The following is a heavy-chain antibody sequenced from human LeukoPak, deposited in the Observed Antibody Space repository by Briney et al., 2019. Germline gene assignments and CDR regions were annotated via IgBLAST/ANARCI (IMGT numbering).Heavy chain of an antibody. J-gene: IGHJ5*02. Sequence: GGSLRLSCVGSGFAFGVHAMSWVRQAPGKGPEWVATIGSGADLFYAESVKGRFAISRDDPRNTVWLQMNSLRAEDTALYYCAKDWTPHNRVYDCLDAWGQGTQVTVSS. D-gene: IGHD3-16*01. CDR1: GFAFGVHA. CDR3: AKDWTPHNRVYDCLDA. CDR2: IGSGADL. V-gene: IGHV3-23*01.